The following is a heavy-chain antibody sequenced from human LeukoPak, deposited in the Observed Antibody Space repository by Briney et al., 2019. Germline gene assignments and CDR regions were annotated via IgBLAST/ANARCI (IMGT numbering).Heavy chain of an antibody. CDR3: ARGSTMIRNALDI. CDR2: INTDGSST. CDR1: GFTFSNYW. Sequence: GGSLRLSCAASGFTFSNYWMHWVRQTPGKGLVWVSRINTDGSSTNSADSVKGRFTISRDNAKNTLYLQMNSLRAEDTALYYCARGSTMIRNALDIWGQGTMVTVSS. D-gene: IGHD3-22*01. V-gene: IGHV3-74*01. J-gene: IGHJ3*02.